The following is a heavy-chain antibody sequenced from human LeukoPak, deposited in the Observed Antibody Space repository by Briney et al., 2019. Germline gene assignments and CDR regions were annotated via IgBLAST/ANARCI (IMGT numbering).Heavy chain of an antibody. D-gene: IGHD3-16*01. CDR3: ARNYDYVWGSRRYFDY. Sequence: GGSLRLSCAASGFTFSSYSMNWVRQAPGKGLEWVSSINIIGSYIYYADSVKGRFTISRDNARNSLYLQMNSLRAEDTAVYYCARNYDYVWGSRRYFDYWGQGTLVTVSS. CDR1: GFTFSSYS. V-gene: IGHV3-21*01. CDR2: INIIGSYI. J-gene: IGHJ4*02.